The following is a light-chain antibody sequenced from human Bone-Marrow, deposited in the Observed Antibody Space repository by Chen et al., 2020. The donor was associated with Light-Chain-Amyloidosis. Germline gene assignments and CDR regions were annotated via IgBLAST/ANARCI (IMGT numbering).Light chain of an antibody. CDR1: SSDVGGDNH. CDR2: EVT. V-gene: IGLV2-14*01. CDR3: SSYTITNTLV. J-gene: IGLJ1*01. Sequence: QSVLTQPASVSGSPAQSITISCTGTSSDVGGDNHVSWYQQHPDKAPKLMIYEVTNRPSWVPDRFSGSKSDNTASLTISGLQTEDEADYFCSSYTITNTLVFGSGTRVTVL.